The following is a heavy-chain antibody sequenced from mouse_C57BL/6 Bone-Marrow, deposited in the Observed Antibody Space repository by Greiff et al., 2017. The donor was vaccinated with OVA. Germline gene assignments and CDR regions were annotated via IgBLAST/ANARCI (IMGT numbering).Heavy chain of an antibody. J-gene: IGHJ3*01. Sequence: VQLQQPGAELVKPGASVKMSCKASGYTFTSYWITWVKQSPGQGLEWIGDIYPGSGSPNYNEKFKSKATLTVDTSSSTAYMQLSSLTSEDSAVYYCARRGTYYYGSPWFAYWGQGTLVTVSA. CDR1: GYTFTSYW. V-gene: IGHV1-55*01. CDR3: ARRGTYYYGSPWFAY. D-gene: IGHD1-1*01. CDR2: IYPGSGSP.